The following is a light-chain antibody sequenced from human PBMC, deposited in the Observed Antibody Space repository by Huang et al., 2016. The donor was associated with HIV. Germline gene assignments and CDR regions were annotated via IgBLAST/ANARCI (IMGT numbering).Light chain of an antibody. CDR2: GTS. J-gene: IGKJ2*01. V-gene: IGKV3-20*01. Sequence: LTQSPGSLSLSPGDRVTLSCRASQSVDSGYVAWYHQKPGQSPRLIVYGTSSRASGIPSRFSGSGSGRDFSRTISGLDSEDFGVYYCQQYGSSMATFGQGTKVDI. CDR3: QQYGSSMAT. CDR1: QSVDSGY.